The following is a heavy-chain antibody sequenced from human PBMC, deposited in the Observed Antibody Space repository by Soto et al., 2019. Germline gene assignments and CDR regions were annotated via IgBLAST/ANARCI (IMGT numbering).Heavy chain of an antibody. Sequence: QVQLVQSGAEVKKPGASVKVSCKASGYTFTGYYMHWVRQAPGQGLEWMGWINPNSGGTNYAQKFQGRVTMTRDTSICTADMELSRLRSDDTAVYYCARWEMVRGVHPNWFDPWGQGTLVTVSS. CDR2: INPNSGGT. D-gene: IGHD3-10*01. CDR1: GYTFTGYY. CDR3: ARWEMVRGVHPNWFDP. J-gene: IGHJ5*02. V-gene: IGHV1-2*02.